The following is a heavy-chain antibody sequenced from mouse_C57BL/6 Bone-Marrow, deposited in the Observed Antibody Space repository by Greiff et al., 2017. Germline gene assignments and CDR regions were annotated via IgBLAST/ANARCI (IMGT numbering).Heavy chain of an antibody. V-gene: IGHV1-7*01. CDR2: INPSSGYT. Sequence: VQLQQPGAELVRPGTSVKLSCKASGYTFTSYWMHWVKQRPGQGLEWIGYINPSSGYTKYNQKFKDKATLTADKSSSTAYMRLSSLTYEDSAVYYCAINYGSSSYYAMDYWGQGTSVTVSS. D-gene: IGHD1-1*01. CDR1: GYTFTSYW. CDR3: AINYGSSSYYAMDY. J-gene: IGHJ4*01.